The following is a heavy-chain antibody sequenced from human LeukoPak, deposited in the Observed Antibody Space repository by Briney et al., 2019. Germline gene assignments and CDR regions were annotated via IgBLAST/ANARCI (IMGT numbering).Heavy chain of an antibody. D-gene: IGHD6-25*01. J-gene: IGHJ6*02. CDR1: GGTFSSYA. CDR2: IIPIFGTA. CDR3: ARSYSSGDYYYGMDV. V-gene: IGHV1-69*01. Sequence: ASVKVSCKASGGTFSSYAISWVRQAPGQGLEWMGGIIPIFGTANYAQKFQGRVTITADESTSTAYMELSSLRSEDTAVYYCARSYSSGDYYYGMDVWGQGTTVTVPS.